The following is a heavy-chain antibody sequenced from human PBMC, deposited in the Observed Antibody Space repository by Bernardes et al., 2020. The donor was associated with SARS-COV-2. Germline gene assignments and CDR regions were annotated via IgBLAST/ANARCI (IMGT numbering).Heavy chain of an antibody. V-gene: IGHV5-51*01. CDR3: ARSGTSGNGMDV. J-gene: IGHJ6*02. CDR1: GYSFAYSW. CDR2: IYPGDSDT. Sequence: GTSLKISCKGSGYSFAYSWIAWVRPIPGKGLEWMGIIYPGDSDTRYSPSFQGQVTISADKFINTAYLQWSSLKASDTAIYFCARSGTSGNGMDVWGQGTTVTVSS. D-gene: IGHD1-7*01.